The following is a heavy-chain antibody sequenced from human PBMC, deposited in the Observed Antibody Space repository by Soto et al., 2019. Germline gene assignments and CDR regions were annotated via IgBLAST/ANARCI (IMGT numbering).Heavy chain of an antibody. CDR3: AKDLTDTSYHGMDV. CDR1: GFTFDDYA. J-gene: IGHJ6*02. CDR2: ISWNSGST. D-gene: IGHD3-16*01. V-gene: IGHV3-9*01. Sequence: EVQLVESGGGLVQPGRSLRLSCAASGFTFDDYAMHWVRQAPGKGLEWVSGISWNSGSTDYADSVKGRFTISRDNTKNSLYLQMNSLRAEDTALYYCAKDLTDTSYHGMDVWGQGTTVTVSS.